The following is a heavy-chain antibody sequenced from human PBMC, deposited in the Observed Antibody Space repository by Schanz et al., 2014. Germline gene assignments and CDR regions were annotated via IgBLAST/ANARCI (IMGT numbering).Heavy chain of an antibody. J-gene: IGHJ4*02. CDR1: RSTFSSYT. CDR3: ARGGYSSGWYDRDIAHFDY. Sequence: QVQLVQSGAEVKKPGSSVKVSCKASRSTFSSYTISWVRQARGQGLEWVGWINGYNGHTLYAQKFQGRVTMTTDTSTSTSYMELTSLRSDDTAVYYCARGGYSSGWYDRDIAHFDYWGQGTLVTVSS. D-gene: IGHD6-19*01. V-gene: IGHV1-18*01. CDR2: INGYNGHT.